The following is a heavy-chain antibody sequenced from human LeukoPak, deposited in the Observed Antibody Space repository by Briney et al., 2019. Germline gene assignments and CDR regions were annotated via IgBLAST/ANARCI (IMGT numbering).Heavy chain of an antibody. V-gene: IGHV3-66*01. Sequence: GGSLRLSCAASGFTFSSNYMSWVRQAPGKGLEWVSVIYSGGSTYYADSVKGRFTIFRDNSKNTLYLQMNSLRAEDTAVYYCARERWELHSSLYYYYGMDVWGQGTTVTVSS. CDR2: IYSGGST. CDR3: ARERWELHSSLYYYYGMDV. CDR1: GFTFSSNY. J-gene: IGHJ6*02. D-gene: IGHD1-26*01.